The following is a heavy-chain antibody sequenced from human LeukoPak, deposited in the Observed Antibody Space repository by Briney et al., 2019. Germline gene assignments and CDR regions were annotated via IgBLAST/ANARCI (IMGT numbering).Heavy chain of an antibody. D-gene: IGHD1-14*01. Sequence: GGSLRLSCAASGFTFSRYSMNWVRQAPGKGLEWVSSISSSSSYIYYADSVKGRFTISRDNAKNSLYLQMNSLRAEDTAVYYCARVATDRYFDYWGQGTLVTVSS. J-gene: IGHJ4*02. CDR1: GFTFSRYS. CDR2: ISSSSSYI. CDR3: ARVATDRYFDY. V-gene: IGHV3-21*01.